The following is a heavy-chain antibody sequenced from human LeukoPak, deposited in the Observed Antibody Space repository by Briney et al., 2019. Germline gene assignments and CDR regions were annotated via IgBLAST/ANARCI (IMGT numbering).Heavy chain of an antibody. J-gene: IGHJ4*02. CDR2: ISGSGGST. CDR3: AKLNYDSSGERRWYFEY. D-gene: IGHD3-22*01. V-gene: IGHV3-23*01. Sequence: SGGSLRLSCAASGFTFSSYAMSWVRQAPGKGLEWVSAISGSGGSTYYADSVKGRFTISRDNSKNTLYLQMNSLRAENTAVYYCAKLNYDSSGERRWYFEYWGQGTLVTVSS. CDR1: GFTFSSYA.